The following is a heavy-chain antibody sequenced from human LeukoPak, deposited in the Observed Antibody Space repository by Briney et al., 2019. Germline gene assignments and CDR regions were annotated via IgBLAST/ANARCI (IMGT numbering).Heavy chain of an antibody. D-gene: IGHD3-22*01. J-gene: IGHJ3*02. CDR3: ARRSGDRKTIVVARTDDAFDI. V-gene: IGHV3-30*02. CDR2: IRYDGSNK. Sequence: GGSLRLSCAASGFTFSSYGMHWVRQAPGKGLEWVAFIRYDGSNKYYADSVKGRFTISRDNSKNTLYLQMNSLRAEDTAVYYCARRSGDRKTIVVARTDDAFDIWGQGTMVTVSS. CDR1: GFTFSSYG.